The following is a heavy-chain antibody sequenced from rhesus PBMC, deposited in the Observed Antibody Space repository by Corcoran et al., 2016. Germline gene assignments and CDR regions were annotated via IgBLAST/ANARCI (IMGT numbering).Heavy chain of an antibody. V-gene: IGHV4-106*01. J-gene: IGHJ4*01. D-gene: IGHD3-28*01. CDR2: IYGSGGGT. Sequence: QVQLQESGPGLVKPSETLSLTCAVSGGSISDDYYWNWIRQPPGKGLEWIGYIYGSGGGTNYNPSLKNRGTISIDTAKNQCSLKLSSVTATDTAVYYCEGDSGYYATFDYWGQGVLVTVSS. CDR3: EGDSGYYATFDY. CDR1: GGSISDDYY.